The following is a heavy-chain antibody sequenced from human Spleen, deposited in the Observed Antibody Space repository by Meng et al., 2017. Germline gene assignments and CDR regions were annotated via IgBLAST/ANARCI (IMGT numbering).Heavy chain of an antibody. CDR1: GGSFSGYY. V-gene: IGHV4-34*01. Sequence: SETLSLTCAVYGGSFSGYYWSWIRQPPGKGLEWIGEINHSGSTNYNPSLKSRVTISVDTSKNQFSLKLSSVTAADTAVYYCARYIASAGGSYWGQGILVTVSS. D-gene: IGHD6-13*01. J-gene: IGHJ4*02. CDR2: INHSGST. CDR3: ARYIASAGGSY.